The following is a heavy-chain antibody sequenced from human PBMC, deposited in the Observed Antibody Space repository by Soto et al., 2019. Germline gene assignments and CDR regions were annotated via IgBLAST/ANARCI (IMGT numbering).Heavy chain of an antibody. D-gene: IGHD3-22*01. J-gene: IGHJ4*02. CDR2: INPNSGGT. Sequence: DSVKVSCKASGYTFTGYYMHWVRQAPGQGLEWMGWINPNSGGTNYAQKFQGRVTMTRDTSISTAYMELSRLRSDDTAVYYCARDRSYDSSGYYPYYFDYWGQGTLVTVSS. CDR3: ARDRSYDSSGYYPYYFDY. V-gene: IGHV1-2*02. CDR1: GYTFTGYY.